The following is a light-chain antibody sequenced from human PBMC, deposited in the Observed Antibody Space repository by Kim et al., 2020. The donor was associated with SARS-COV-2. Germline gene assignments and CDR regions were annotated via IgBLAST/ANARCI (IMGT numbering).Light chain of an antibody. V-gene: IGKV3-11*01. CDR2: GAS. CDR3: QQRSNWPPIT. CDR1: QDLRSY. J-gene: IGKJ5*01. Sequence: SPGERATLSCRASQDLRSYLAWYQQKPGQPPRLLIYGASIRATGIPARFSASGFTTDFTLTITSLEPEDFAVYYCQQRSNWPPITFGQGTQLEIK.